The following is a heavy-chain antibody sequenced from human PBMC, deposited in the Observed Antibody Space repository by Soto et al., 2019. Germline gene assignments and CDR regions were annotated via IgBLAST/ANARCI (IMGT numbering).Heavy chain of an antibody. CDR2: IFWNDDK. J-gene: IGHJ6*03. CDR1: GFSLSTSGVG. D-gene: IGHD1-20*01. Sequence: QITLKESGPTLVKPTQTLTLTCTFSGFSLSTSGVGVGWIRQPPGEALEWLALIFWNDDKRYSPSLRSRLTIARDTSKNQVVLAKTDMDPGDTATYYCAHSARRYNWNEGYYYYLDVWGKGTTVTVSS. V-gene: IGHV2-5*01. CDR3: AHSARRYNWNEGYYYYLDV.